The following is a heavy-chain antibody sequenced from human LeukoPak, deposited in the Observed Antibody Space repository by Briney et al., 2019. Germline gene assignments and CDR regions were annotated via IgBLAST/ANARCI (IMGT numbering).Heavy chain of an antibody. CDR1: GFTFSSYG. V-gene: IGHV3-33*01. J-gene: IGHJ4*02. CDR3: AREDILTGYDY. CDR2: IWYDGSNK. D-gene: IGHD3-9*01. Sequence: GRSLRLSCAASGFTFSSYGMHWVRQAPGKGLEWVAVIWYDGSNKYYADSVEGRFTISRDNSKNTLYLQMNSLRAEDTAVYYCAREDILTGYDYWGQGTLVTVSS.